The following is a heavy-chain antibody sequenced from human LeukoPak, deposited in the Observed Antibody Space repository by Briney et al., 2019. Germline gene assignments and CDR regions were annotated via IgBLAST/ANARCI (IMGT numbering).Heavy chain of an antibody. J-gene: IGHJ4*02. V-gene: IGHV1-3*01. CDR1: GYTFTSYA. CDR3: ARDYDFWSGYHLFDY. CDR2: INAGNGNT. D-gene: IGHD3-3*01. Sequence: GASVKVSCTASGYTFTSYAMHWVRQAPGQRLEWMGWINAGNGNTKYSQKFQGRVTITRDTSASTAYMELSSLRSEDTAVYYCARDYDFWSGYHLFDYWGQGTLVTVSS.